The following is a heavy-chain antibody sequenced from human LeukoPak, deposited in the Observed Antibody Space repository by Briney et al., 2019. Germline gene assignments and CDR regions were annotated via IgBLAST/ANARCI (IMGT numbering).Heavy chain of an antibody. V-gene: IGHV3-23*01. Sequence: GGSLRLSCAASGFNFGSYSMTWVRQAPGKGLEWVSVISADSATTFYADSVKGRFSISRDSSKNILYLQMNSLRAEDTAVYYCAKDRCSNGVGCYYYYMDVWGKGTTVTISS. D-gene: IGHD2-8*01. CDR1: GFNFGSYS. CDR3: AKDRCSNGVGCYYYYMDV. CDR2: ISADSATT. J-gene: IGHJ6*03.